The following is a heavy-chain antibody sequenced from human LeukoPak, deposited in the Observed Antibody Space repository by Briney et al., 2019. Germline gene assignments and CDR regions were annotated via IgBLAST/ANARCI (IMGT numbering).Heavy chain of an antibody. V-gene: IGHV1-2*02. CDR2: INPNSGGT. D-gene: IGHD3-10*01. CDR3: AKGPRTVRFGDRHKGIFDY. Sequence: ASVKVSCKASGYTFPGYYMHWVRQAPGQGLEWMGWINPNSGGTNYAQKFQGRVTMTRDTSISTAYMELSRLRSDDTAVYYCAKGPRTVRFGDRHKGIFDYWGQGTLVTVSS. CDR1: GYTFPGYY. J-gene: IGHJ4*02.